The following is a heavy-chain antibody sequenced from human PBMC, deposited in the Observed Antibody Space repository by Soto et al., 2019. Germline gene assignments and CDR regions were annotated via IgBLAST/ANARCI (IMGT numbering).Heavy chain of an antibody. CDR2: ISATGGGT. Sequence: GGSLRLSCAASGFKFSNYAMSWVRQAPGKGLEWVSLISATGGGTYYADSVKGRFTISRDNSHNTLYLQVHSLTAEDTAVYYCAKDRRAGGNSAFYFDYWGQGTLVTVSS. V-gene: IGHV3-23*01. CDR1: GFKFSNYA. D-gene: IGHD3-16*01. J-gene: IGHJ4*02. CDR3: AKDRRAGGNSAFYFDY.